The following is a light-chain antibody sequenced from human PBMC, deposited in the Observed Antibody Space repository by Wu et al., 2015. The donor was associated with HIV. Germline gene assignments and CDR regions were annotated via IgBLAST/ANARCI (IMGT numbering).Light chain of an antibody. V-gene: IGKV3-20*01. CDR1: QSVSSSY. Sequence: EIVLTQSPGTLSLSPGERATLSCRASQSVSSSYLAWYQQKPGQAPRLLIYGASSRATGIPDRFSGSGSGTDFTLTISRLEPEDFAVYYCHQHVNSLWTFGQGTKVEIK. CDR2: GAS. J-gene: IGKJ1*01. CDR3: HQHVNSLWT.